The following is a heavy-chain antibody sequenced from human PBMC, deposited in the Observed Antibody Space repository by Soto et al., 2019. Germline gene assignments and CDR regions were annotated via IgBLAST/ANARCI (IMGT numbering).Heavy chain of an antibody. CDR2: IYYSGST. CDR3: SRAEGYRGYVRAFDN. D-gene: IGHD5-12*01. J-gene: IGHJ4*02. Sequence: GKGLQWIGYIYYSGSTNYNPSLKSRVTISVDTSKNQFSLKLSSVTAADTAVYYCSRAEGYRGYVRAFDNSGQ. V-gene: IGHV4-59*01.